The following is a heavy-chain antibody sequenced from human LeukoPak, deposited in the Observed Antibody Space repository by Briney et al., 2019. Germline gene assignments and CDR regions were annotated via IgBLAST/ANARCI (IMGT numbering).Heavy chain of an antibody. D-gene: IGHD1-26*01. CDR2: IWFDGSNK. CDR3: ARDREPRDSELDY. V-gene: IGHV3-33*08. Sequence: GGSLRLSCAASGFSFSSYGMHWVRQAPGKGLEWVAVIWFDGSNKYYADSVKGRFTISRENSKNTLFLQMNSLRAEDTAVYYCARDREPRDSELDYWGQGTLVTVSS. J-gene: IGHJ4*02. CDR1: GFSFSSYG.